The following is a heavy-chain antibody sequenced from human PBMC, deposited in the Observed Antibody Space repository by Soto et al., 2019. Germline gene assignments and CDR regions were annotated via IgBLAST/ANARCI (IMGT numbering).Heavy chain of an antibody. Sequence: TSETLSLTCTVSGGSISSGDYYWSWIRQPPGKGLEWIGYIYYSGSTYYNPSLKSRVTVSVDTSKNQFSLKLSSVTAADTAVYYCARDIVVVVAASNYYYGMDVWGQGTTVTVSS. D-gene: IGHD2-15*01. CDR3: ARDIVVVVAASNYYYGMDV. V-gene: IGHV4-30-4*01. CDR1: GGSISSGDYY. J-gene: IGHJ6*02. CDR2: IYYSGST.